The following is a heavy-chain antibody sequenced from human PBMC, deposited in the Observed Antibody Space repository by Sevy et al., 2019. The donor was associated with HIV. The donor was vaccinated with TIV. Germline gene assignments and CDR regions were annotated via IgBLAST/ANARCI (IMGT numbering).Heavy chain of an antibody. CDR2: IYYNGHI. V-gene: IGHV4-59*08. CDR1: GGSISSLY. CDR3: AGENAWGRGYS. D-gene: IGHD1-26*01. Sequence: SETLSLTCTVSGGSISSLYWNWIRQPPGKGLEWIANIYYNGHINYNPSLKSRVTLSLDTSKNQFSLRLSSVTAADTAMYYCAGENAWGRGYSRGQGTLVTVSS. J-gene: IGHJ5*01.